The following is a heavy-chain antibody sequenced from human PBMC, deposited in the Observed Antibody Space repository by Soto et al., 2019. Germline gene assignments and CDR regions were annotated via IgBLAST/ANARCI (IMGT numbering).Heavy chain of an antibody. V-gene: IGHV3-23*01. CDR3: AKGAYDSSGYLDY. D-gene: IGHD3-22*01. CDR2: ISGSGGST. J-gene: IGHJ4*02. Sequence: PSETLRLSCAPSGFTFSSYSMSWVRQAPGKGLEWVSAISGSGGSTYYADSVKGPFTISRDNSKNTLYLQMNSLRAEDTAVYYCAKGAYDSSGYLDYWGQGTLVTVSS. CDR1: GFTFSSYS.